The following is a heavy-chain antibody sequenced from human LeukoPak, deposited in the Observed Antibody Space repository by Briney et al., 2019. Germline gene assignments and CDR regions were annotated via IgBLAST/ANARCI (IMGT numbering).Heavy chain of an antibody. Sequence: GGSLRLSCAASGFTFTDYYMTWIRQAPGMGLEWISYISRSGITIKYADSVKGRFTISRDNAKNSLYLQMNSLRAEDTAVYYCARDRAAGAYPWYFDYWGQGTLVTVSS. CDR1: GFTFTDYY. CDR2: ISRSGITI. V-gene: IGHV3-11*04. CDR3: ARDRAAGAYPWYFDY. J-gene: IGHJ4*02. D-gene: IGHD3-16*01.